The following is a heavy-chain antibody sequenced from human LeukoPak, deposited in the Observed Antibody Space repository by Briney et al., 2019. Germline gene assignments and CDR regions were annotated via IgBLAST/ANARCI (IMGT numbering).Heavy chain of an antibody. CDR1: GFTFSSYW. D-gene: IGHD3-10*01. CDR2: IKQEGSEK. J-gene: IGHJ4*02. V-gene: IGHV3-7*01. CDR3: ARWIGGFDY. Sequence: GGSLRLSCAASGFTFSSYWMNWVRQTPGKGLEWVANIKQEGSEKYYVDSVEGRFTISRDNAKNSLYLQMNSLRAEDTAVYYCARWIGGFDYWGQGALVTVSS.